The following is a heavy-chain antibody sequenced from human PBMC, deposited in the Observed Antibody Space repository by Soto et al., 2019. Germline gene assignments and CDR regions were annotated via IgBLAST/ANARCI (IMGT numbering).Heavy chain of an antibody. V-gene: IGHV4-4*02. CDR1: SGSISSSNW. D-gene: IGHD3-3*01. J-gene: IGHJ4*02. CDR3: ARSVGALTSYYFDS. Sequence: QVQLQESGPGLVKPSGTLSLTCAVSSGSISSSNWWSWVRQPPGKGPAWIGEIYYSGSTNYNPSLKSRVTISVDKSKNQVSLKLSSVTAAETAVYYWARSVGALTSYYFDSWGQGTLVTVSA. CDR2: IYYSGST.